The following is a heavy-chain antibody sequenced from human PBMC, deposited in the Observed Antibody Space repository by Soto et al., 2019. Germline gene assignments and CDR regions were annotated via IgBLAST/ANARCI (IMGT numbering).Heavy chain of an antibody. J-gene: IGHJ4*02. Sequence: QVRLQESGPGLVKPSQTLSLTCSVSGVSISSADFYWSWIRQPPGKDLEWLGDMSCSGSTYYNPSLQSRITMSADVSKNQFSLMLTSVTAADTALYYCARGMTPPGAPAWYYFDSWGQGTLVTVSS. V-gene: IGHV4-30-4*01. CDR1: GVSISSADFY. D-gene: IGHD2-8*02. CDR3: ARGMTPPGAPAWYYFDS. CDR2: MSCSGST.